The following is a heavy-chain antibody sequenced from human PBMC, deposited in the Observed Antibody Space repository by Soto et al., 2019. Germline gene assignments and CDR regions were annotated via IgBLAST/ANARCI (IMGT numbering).Heavy chain of an antibody. J-gene: IGHJ5*02. D-gene: IGHD1-26*01. CDR3: ARDTPLPGSYFGFDP. V-gene: IGHV1-18*01. CDR1: GYTFTSYG. CDR2: ISAYNGNT. Sequence: QVQLVQSGAEVKKPGASVKVSCKASGYTFTSYGISWVRQAPGQGLEWMGWISAYNGNTNDAQKLQGRVTMTTDTSTSTAYMELRSLRSDDTAVYYCARDTPLPGSYFGFDPWGQGTLVTVSS.